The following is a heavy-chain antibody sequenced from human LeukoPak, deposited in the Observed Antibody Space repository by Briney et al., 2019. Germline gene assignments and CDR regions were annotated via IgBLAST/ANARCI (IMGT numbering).Heavy chain of an antibody. J-gene: IGHJ4*02. CDR2: ISASGSSI. CDR1: GFTFSTFE. D-gene: IGHD6-13*01. CDR3: ARGRIGAAGARLDY. Sequence: GGSLRLSCAASGFTFSTFEMNWVRQAPGKGLEWVSYISASGSSIYYADSVKGRFTISRDNAKNSLYLQMNSLRVEDTAVYYCARGRIGAAGARLDYWGQGTLVTVSS. V-gene: IGHV3-48*03.